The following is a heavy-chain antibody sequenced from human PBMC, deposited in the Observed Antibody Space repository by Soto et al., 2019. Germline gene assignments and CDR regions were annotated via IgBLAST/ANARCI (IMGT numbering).Heavy chain of an antibody. V-gene: IGHV1-2*02. CDR2: VNPNTGLT. D-gene: IGHD3-9*01. CDR1: GYTFTALY. J-gene: IGHJ5*02. Sequence: ASVKVSCKASGYTFTALYMNWVRQAPGQGLEWMGWVNPNTGLTKYAQKFQGRVIMTRDTSINTAYMELSGLTSDDTAVYYCTTLRLDPWGQGTLVTVSS. CDR3: TTLRLDP.